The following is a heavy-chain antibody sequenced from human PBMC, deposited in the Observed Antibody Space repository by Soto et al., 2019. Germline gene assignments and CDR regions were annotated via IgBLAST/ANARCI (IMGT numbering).Heavy chain of an antibody. D-gene: IGHD2-2*01. CDR3: ARDLNCSSTSCSDYYYYMDV. V-gene: IGHV1-69*04. CDR1: GGTFSSYT. J-gene: IGHJ6*03. Sequence: ASVKVSCKASGGTFSSYTISWVRQAPGQGLEWMGRIIPILGIANYAQKFQGRVTITADKSTSTAYMELSSLRSEDTAVYYCARDLNCSSTSCSDYYYYMDVWGKGTTVTVSS. CDR2: IIPILGIA.